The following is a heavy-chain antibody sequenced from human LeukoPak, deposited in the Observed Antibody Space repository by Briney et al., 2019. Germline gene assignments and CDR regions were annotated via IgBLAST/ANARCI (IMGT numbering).Heavy chain of an antibody. J-gene: IGHJ4*02. D-gene: IGHD2-8*01. V-gene: IGHV4-31*03. CDR3: AAADDWGMLADFDY. CDR2: IYYSGST. CDR1: GGSISSGGYY. Sequence: SETLSLTCTVSGGSISSGGYYWSWIRQHPGKGLEWIGYIYYSGSTYYNPSLKSRVTISVDTSKNQFSLKLSSVTVADTAVYYCAAADDWGMLADFDYWGQGTLVTVSS.